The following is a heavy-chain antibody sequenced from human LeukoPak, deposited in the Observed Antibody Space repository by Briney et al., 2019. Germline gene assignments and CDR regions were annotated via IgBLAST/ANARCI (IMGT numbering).Heavy chain of an antibody. CDR3: AKDAGPQQLVFFDS. V-gene: IGHV3-23*01. D-gene: IGHD6-6*01. J-gene: IGHJ4*02. CDR1: GFTFSNFG. CDR2: ISGSGTNI. Sequence: QPGGSLRLSCTATGFTFSNFGMAWVRQAPGQGLEWVSTISGSGTNIHQADSVKGRFTISRDNSRSTLYLQMNSLRAEDTAVYYCAKDAGPQQLVFFDSWGQGTLVTVSS.